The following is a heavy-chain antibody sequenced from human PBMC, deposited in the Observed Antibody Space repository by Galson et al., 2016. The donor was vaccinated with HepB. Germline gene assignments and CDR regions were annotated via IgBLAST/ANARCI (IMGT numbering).Heavy chain of an antibody. CDR2: ISSSSSAI. Sequence: SLRLSCAASGFTFSSYSMNWVRQAPGKGLEWVSYISSSSSAIHYADSVKGRFTISSDNAKNSLYLQMHSLSAEDTAVYYCASEAMPISCSITSCQYYGMDLWGQGTKVTVSS. CDR3: ASEAMPISCSITSCQYYGMDL. V-gene: IGHV3-48*01. J-gene: IGHJ6*02. CDR1: GFTFSSYS. D-gene: IGHD2-2*01.